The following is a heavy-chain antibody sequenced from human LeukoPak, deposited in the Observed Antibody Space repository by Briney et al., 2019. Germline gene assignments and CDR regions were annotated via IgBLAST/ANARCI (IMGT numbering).Heavy chain of an antibody. V-gene: IGHV3-66*01. CDR2: IYSGGST. CDR3: ARGSFRPFDY. D-gene: IGHD3-3*02. CDR1: GFTVSRNY. Sequence: TGGSLRLSCAGSGFTVSRNYMSWVRQAPGKGLEWVSIIYSGGSTYYADSVKGRFTISRDTSKNTLYLQMDSLRAEDTAVYYCARGSFRPFDYWGQGTLVTVSS. J-gene: IGHJ4*02.